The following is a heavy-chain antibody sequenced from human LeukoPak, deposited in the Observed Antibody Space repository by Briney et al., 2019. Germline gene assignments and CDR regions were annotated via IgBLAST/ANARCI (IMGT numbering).Heavy chain of an antibody. Sequence: GGSLRLSCAASGFTFSSYGMHWVRQAPGKGLEWVSYISSSGSTIYYADSVKGRFTISRDNAKNSLYLQMNSLRAGDTAVYYCARAGYSNFIDYWGQGTLVTVSS. J-gene: IGHJ4*02. CDR1: GFTFSSYG. CDR3: ARAGYSNFIDY. D-gene: IGHD4-11*01. CDR2: ISSSGSTI. V-gene: IGHV3-48*04.